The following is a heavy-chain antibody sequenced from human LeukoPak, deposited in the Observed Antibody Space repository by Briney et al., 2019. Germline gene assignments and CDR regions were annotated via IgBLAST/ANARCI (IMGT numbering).Heavy chain of an antibody. Sequence: ASVKVSCKASGYTFTSYGISWVRQAPGQGLEWMGWISAYNGNTNYAQKLQGRVTMTTDTSTSTAYMELRSLRSDDTAVYYCARYCSGGSCYSRAYDYWGQGILVTVSS. V-gene: IGHV1-18*01. CDR1: GYTFTSYG. CDR2: ISAYNGNT. CDR3: ARYCSGGSCYSRAYDY. D-gene: IGHD2-15*01. J-gene: IGHJ4*02.